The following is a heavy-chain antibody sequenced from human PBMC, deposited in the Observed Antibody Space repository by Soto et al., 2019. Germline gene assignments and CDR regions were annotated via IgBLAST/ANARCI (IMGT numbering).Heavy chain of an antibody. CDR3: SRAGILTTPYYFDY. J-gene: IGHJ4*01. CDR1: GVTFSNHY. D-gene: IGHD4-4*01. V-gene: IGHV3-72*01. CDR2: IRNKANSYTT. Sequence: PGGSLRLSCAAFGVTFSNHYMDWVRQAPGKGLEWVGRIRNKANSYTTEYAASVKGRFTISRDDSKNSLFLQMNSLKTEDTAVYYCSRAGILTTPYYFDYWGQGTLVTVSS.